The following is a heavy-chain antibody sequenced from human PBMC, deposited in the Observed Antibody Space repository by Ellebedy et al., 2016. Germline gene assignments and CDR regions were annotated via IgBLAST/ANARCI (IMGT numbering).Heavy chain of an antibody. Sequence: GESLKISCAASGFTFSSYSMNWVRQAPGKGLEWVSSITSSGNYIYYADSVKGRFTISRDNTNNSVFLQMNSLRAEDAAVYYCAKAGLPYYFQSWGQGTLVTVSS. V-gene: IGHV3-21*06. CDR2: ITSSGNYI. CDR1: GFTFSSYS. J-gene: IGHJ4*02. D-gene: IGHD4-11*01. CDR3: AKAGLPYYFQS.